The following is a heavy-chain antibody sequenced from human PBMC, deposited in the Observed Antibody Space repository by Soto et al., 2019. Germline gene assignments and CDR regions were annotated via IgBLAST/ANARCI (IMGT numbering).Heavy chain of an antibody. Sequence: SETLSLTCTVSGGSISSSSYYWGWIRQPPGKGLEWIGSIYYSGSTYYNPSLKSRVTISVDTSKNQFSLKLSSVTAADTAVYYCASSRVFKDVDYYGMDVWGQGTTVTVSS. D-gene: IGHD2-8*01. CDR1: GGSISSSSYY. CDR2: IYYSGST. CDR3: ASSRVFKDVDYYGMDV. V-gene: IGHV4-39*01. J-gene: IGHJ6*02.